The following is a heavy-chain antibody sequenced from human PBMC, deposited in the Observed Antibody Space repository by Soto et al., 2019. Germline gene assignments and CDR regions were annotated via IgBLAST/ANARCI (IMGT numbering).Heavy chain of an antibody. CDR2: LNGNGDHT. Sequence: EEQLLESGGDLVRPGGSLKLSCEGSGFSFEKHAMSWVRQAPGKGLEWVAGLNGNGDHTYYAPSVRGRFTISRDNSKKTVFLQKKCPPADGPGVDYCSRPPTPVGPASLILATWGQGTRVTVSS. CDR1: GFSFEKHA. CDR3: SRPPTPVGPASLILAT. D-gene: IGHD2-2*01. J-gene: IGHJ5*02. V-gene: IGHV3-23*01.